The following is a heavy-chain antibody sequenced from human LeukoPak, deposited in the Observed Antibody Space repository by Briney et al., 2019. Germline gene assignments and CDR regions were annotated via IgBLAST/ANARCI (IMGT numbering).Heavy chain of an antibody. V-gene: IGHV3-53*01. CDR3: ARDSGYSSGWYPGYYYYGMGV. CDR1: GFTVSSNY. CDR2: IYSGGST. J-gene: IGHJ6*02. Sequence: PGGSLRLSCAASGFTVSSNYMSWVRQAPGKGLEWVSVIYSGGSTYYADSVKGRFTISRDNSKNTLYLQMNSLRAEDTAVYYCARDSGYSSGWYPGYYYYGMGVWGQGTTVTVSS. D-gene: IGHD6-19*01.